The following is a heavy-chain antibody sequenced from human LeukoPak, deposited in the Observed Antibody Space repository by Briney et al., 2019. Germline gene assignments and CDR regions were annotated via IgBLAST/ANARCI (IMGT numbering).Heavy chain of an antibody. CDR1: GLSVSSNF. CDR2: IYGGGST. Sequence: GGSLRLSCAATGLSVSSNFMSWVRQAPGKGLEWVSVIYGGGSTYYADSVKGRFTISRDTPKNTLYLQMNSLRVEDTAVYYCASWPGGWYGEDSWGQGTLVTVSS. V-gene: IGHV3-53*01. D-gene: IGHD6-19*01. J-gene: IGHJ4*02. CDR3: ASWPGGWYGEDS.